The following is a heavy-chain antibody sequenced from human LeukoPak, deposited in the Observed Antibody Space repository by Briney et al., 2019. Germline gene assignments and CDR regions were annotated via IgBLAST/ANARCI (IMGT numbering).Heavy chain of an antibody. CDR3: AGAVALFGFKGNFAP. D-gene: IGHD6-19*01. V-gene: IGHV3-21*01. CDR1: GFTFSSYS. J-gene: IGHJ5*02. Sequence: GGSLRLSCAASGFTFSSYSMNWVRQAPGKGLEWVSSISSSSSYIYYADSVKGRFTISRDNAKNSLYLQMNSLRAEDTAVYYCAGAVALFGFKGNFAPGGQETRVT. CDR2: ISSSSSYI.